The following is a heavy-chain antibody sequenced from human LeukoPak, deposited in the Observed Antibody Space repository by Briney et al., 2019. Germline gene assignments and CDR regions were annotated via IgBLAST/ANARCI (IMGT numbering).Heavy chain of an antibody. J-gene: IGHJ4*02. CDR2: ISSSSSYT. CDR3: AKVQASFLVVVVAAYFDY. Sequence: GGSLRLSCVASGFTFSDYYMSWIRQAPGKGLEWVSYISSSSSYTNYADSVKGRFTISRDNAKNTLYLQMNSLRAEDTAVYYCAKVQASFLVVVVAAYFDYWGQGTLVTVSS. V-gene: IGHV3-11*05. D-gene: IGHD2-15*01. CDR1: GFTFSDYY.